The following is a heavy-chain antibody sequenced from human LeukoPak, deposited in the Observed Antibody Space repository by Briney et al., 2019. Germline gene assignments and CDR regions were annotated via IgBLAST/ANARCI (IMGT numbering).Heavy chain of an antibody. J-gene: IGHJ4*02. CDR2: IYYSGST. Sequence: SETLSLTCTVSGGSISSSSYYWGWIRQPPGKGLEWIGSIYYSGSTYYNPSLKSRVTISADTSKNQFSLKLSSVTAADTAVYYCARAYSSSWYYFDYWGQGTLVTVSS. CDR1: GGSISSSSYY. CDR3: ARAYSSSWYYFDY. D-gene: IGHD6-13*01. V-gene: IGHV4-39*01.